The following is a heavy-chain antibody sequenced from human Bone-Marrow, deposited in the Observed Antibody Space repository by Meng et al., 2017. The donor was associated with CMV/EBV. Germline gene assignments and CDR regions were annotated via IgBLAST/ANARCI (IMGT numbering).Heavy chain of an antibody. V-gene: IGHV1-18*01. J-gene: IGHJ4*02. CDR1: GYTFPSYG. Sequence: KASGYTFPSYGISWVRQAPGQGLEWMGWISAYNGNTNYAQKLQGRVTMTTDTSTSTAYMELRSLRSDDTAVYYCARDRNRATSNFDYWGQGTLVTVSS. CDR3: ARDRNRATSNFDY. D-gene: IGHD5-12*01. CDR2: ISAYNGNT.